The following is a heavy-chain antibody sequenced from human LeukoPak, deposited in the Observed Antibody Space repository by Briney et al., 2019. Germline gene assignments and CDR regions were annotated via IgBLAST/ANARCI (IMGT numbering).Heavy chain of an antibody. D-gene: IGHD5-24*01. CDR1: GFTVSSNY. CDR2: IYSGGST. Sequence: GGSLRLSCAPSGFTVSSNYMSWVRQAPGKGLEWVSVIYSGGSTYYADSVKGRFTISRDNSKNTLYLQMNSLRAEDTAVYYCARVMGDGYNPTYFDYWGQGTLVTVSS. J-gene: IGHJ4*02. CDR3: ARVMGDGYNPTYFDY. V-gene: IGHV3-53*01.